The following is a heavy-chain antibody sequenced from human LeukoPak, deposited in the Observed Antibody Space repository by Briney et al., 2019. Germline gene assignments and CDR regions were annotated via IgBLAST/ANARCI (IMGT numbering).Heavy chain of an antibody. CDR3: GRDTKTTVVAGGIEY. V-gene: IGHV1-18*01. D-gene: IGHD4-11*01. CDR2: ISAYNGDT. J-gene: IGHJ4*02. CDR1: GYTFTNYG. Sequence: ASVKVSCKASGYTFTNYGISWVRQAPGQGLEWMGWISAYNGDTKYAQNLQGRVTMTTDTPTSTAYMDVRSLTSDDTALYYCGRDTKTTVVAGGIEYWGQGTLVTVSS.